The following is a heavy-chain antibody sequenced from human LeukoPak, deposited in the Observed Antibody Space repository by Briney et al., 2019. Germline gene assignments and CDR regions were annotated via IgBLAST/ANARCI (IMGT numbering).Heavy chain of an antibody. V-gene: IGHV3-48*01. CDR2: ISSSSSTI. Sequence: PGESLRLSCAASGFTFSSYIMNWVRQAPGKGLEWVSHISSSSSTIYYADSVKGRFTISRDNAKNSLYLQMNSLRAEDTAVYYCAKDRGGNYYYYYYMDVWGKGTTVTVSS. CDR3: AKDRGGNYYYYYYMDV. J-gene: IGHJ6*03. D-gene: IGHD2-15*01. CDR1: GFTFSSYI.